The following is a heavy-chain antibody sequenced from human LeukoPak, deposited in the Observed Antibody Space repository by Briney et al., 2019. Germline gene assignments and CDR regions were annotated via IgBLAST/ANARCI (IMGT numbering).Heavy chain of an antibody. Sequence: ASVKVSCKASGYTFTSYGISWVRQAPGQGLEWMGWISGYNGNTNYAQKLQGRVTMTTDTSTSTAYMELRSLRSDDTAVYYCATGPIVGPNYNWFDPWGQGTLVTVSS. CDR2: ISGYNGNT. V-gene: IGHV1-18*01. J-gene: IGHJ5*02. D-gene: IGHD1-26*01. CDR3: ATGPIVGPNYNWFDP. CDR1: GYTFTSYG.